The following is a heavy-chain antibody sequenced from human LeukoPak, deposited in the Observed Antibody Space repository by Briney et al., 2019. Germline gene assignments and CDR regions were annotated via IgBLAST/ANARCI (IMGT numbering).Heavy chain of an antibody. Sequence: ASVKVSCKASGYTFTSYDINWVRQATGQGLEWMGWMNPNSGNTGYAQKFQGRVTMTRNTSISRAYMELSSLRSEDTAVYYCASWNYGSGSYSGYMDVWGKGTTVTVSS. V-gene: IGHV1-8*01. D-gene: IGHD3-10*01. J-gene: IGHJ6*03. CDR1: GYTFTSYD. CDR3: ASWNYGSGSYSGYMDV. CDR2: MNPNSGNT.